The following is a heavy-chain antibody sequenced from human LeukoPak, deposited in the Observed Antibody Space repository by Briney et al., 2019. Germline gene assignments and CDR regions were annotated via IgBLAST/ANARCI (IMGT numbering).Heavy chain of an antibody. J-gene: IGHJ6*03. Sequence: SGGSLRLSCAASGFTFSSYSMNWVRQAPGKGLEWVSYTSSSSSTIYYADSVKGRFTISRDNAKNSLYLQMNSLRAEDTAVYYCARAYEYSSSSGTSYYYYYMDVWGKGTTVTVSS. CDR3: ARAYEYSSSSGTSYYYYYMDV. D-gene: IGHD6-6*01. CDR2: TSSSSSTI. V-gene: IGHV3-48*01. CDR1: GFTFSSYS.